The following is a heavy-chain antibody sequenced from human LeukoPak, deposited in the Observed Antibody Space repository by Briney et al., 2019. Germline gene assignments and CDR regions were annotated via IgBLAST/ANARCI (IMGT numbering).Heavy chain of an antibody. CDR3: ARVLQGVAAREYYFDY. D-gene: IGHD2-15*01. Sequence: ASVKVSCKASGYTFTSYAMNWVRQAPGQGLEWMGIINPSGGSTSYAQKFQGRVTMTRDMPTSTVYMELSSLRSEDTAVYYCARVLQGVAAREYYFDYWGQGTLVTVSS. V-gene: IGHV1-46*01. J-gene: IGHJ4*02. CDR2: INPSGGST. CDR1: GYTFTSYA.